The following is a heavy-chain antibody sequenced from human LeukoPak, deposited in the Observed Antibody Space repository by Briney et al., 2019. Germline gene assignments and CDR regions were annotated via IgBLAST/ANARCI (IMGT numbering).Heavy chain of an antibody. V-gene: IGHV3-30*02. Sequence: PGGSLRLSCAASGFTFSSYGMHWVRQAPGKGLEWVAFIRYDGSNKYYADSVKGRFTISRDNSKNTLYLQMNSLRAEDTAVYYCAGVAAAKFDYWGQGTLVTVSS. D-gene: IGHD6-13*01. CDR2: IRYDGSNK. CDR1: GFTFSSYG. J-gene: IGHJ4*02. CDR3: AGVAAAKFDY.